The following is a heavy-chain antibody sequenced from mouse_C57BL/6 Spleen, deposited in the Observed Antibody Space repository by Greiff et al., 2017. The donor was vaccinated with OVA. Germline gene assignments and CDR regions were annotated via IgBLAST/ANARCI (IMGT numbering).Heavy chain of an antibody. D-gene: IGHD2-4*01. J-gene: IGHJ2*01. V-gene: IGHV1-63*01. CDR1: GYTFTNYW. Sequence: QVHVKQSGAELVRPGTSVKMSCKTSGYTFTNYWIGWAKQRPGHGLEWIGDIYPGGGYTNYNEKFKGKATLTADKSSSTAYMQFSSLTSEDSAIYYCARSRLYYDYDAYYFDYWGQGTTLTVSS. CDR2: IYPGGGYT. CDR3: ARSRLYYDYDAYYFDY.